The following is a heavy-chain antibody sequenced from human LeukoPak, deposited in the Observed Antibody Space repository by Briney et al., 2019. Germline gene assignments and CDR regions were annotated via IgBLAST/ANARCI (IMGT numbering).Heavy chain of an antibody. CDR1: GHSISGYY. D-gene: IGHD3-22*01. V-gene: IGHV4-4*07. CDR2: IYASGST. Sequence: SETLSLTCTLSGHSISGYYWSWIRQPAGKGLEWIGRIYASGSTNYNPSLKSRVTMSVDTSKNQFSLKLSSVTAADTAVYYCAREIVVVITYEYDWFDPWGQGTLVTVSS. CDR3: AREIVVVITYEYDWFDP. J-gene: IGHJ5*02.